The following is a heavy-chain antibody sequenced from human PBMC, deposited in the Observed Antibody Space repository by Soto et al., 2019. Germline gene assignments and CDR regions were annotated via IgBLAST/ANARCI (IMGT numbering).Heavy chain of an antibody. CDR1: GGSISSYY. V-gene: IGHV4-59*01. J-gene: IGHJ6*02. CDR3: ARLRGYSYGRVYYYGMDV. CDR2: IYYSGST. D-gene: IGHD5-18*01. Sequence: PSETLSLTCTVSGGSISSYYWSWIRQPPGKGLEWIGYIYYSGSTNYNPSLKSRVTISVDTSKNQFSLKLSSVTAADTAVYYCARLRGYSYGRVYYYGMDVWGQGTTVTVSS.